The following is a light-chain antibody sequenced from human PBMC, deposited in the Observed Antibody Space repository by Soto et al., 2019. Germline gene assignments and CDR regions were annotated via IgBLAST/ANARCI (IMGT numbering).Light chain of an antibody. CDR1: SSDVGGYNH. V-gene: IGLV2-8*01. CDR2: EVS. Sequence: ALTQPPSASGSPGQSVTISCTGTSSDVGGYNHVSWYQQHPGKAPKLMIFEVSNRPSGVPDRFSGSQSGNTASLTVSGLQAEDEADYYCSSFAGNYWVFGGGTKLTVL. J-gene: IGLJ3*02. CDR3: SSFAGNYWV.